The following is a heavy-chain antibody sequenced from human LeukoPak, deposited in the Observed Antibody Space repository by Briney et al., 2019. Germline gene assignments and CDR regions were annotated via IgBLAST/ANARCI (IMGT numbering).Heavy chain of an antibody. Sequence: SETLSLTCTVSGGSISSTSYYWGWIRQPPGKGLEWIGSISYSGTTYYNPSLKSRVTISVDTSKNQFSLKLNSVTAADTAVYYCARDSRGDILTGPLDYWGQGTLVTVSS. D-gene: IGHD3-9*01. CDR2: ISYSGTT. V-gene: IGHV4-39*07. CDR1: GGSISSTSYY. J-gene: IGHJ4*02. CDR3: ARDSRGDILTGPLDY.